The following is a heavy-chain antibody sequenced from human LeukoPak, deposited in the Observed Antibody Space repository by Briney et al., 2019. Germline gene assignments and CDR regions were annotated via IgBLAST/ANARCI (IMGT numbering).Heavy chain of an antibody. V-gene: IGHV4-59*01. CDR3: ARDRGYSSGDGFDT. J-gene: IGHJ5*02. CDR2: IYDLGSP. D-gene: IGHD6-25*01. CDR1: ARSISMYY. Sequence: PSQTLSLTRTLAARSISMYYWSWIRHPQGNGRGWNGYIYDLGSPNYNPPRNSRVNTSGDTSKHQFSLTLSCVAAADTAGYYCARDRGYSSGDGFDTWGQGTLVTVSS.